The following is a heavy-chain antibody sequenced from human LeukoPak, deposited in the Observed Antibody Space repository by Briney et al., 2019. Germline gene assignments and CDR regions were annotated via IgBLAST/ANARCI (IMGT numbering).Heavy chain of an antibody. Sequence: PSETLSLTCTVSGGSISSYYWSWIRQPPGKGLEWIGYIYYSGSTNYNPSLKSRVTISVDTSKNQFSLKLSSVTAADTAVYYCAREASDYYDSSGYFHFDYWGQGTLVTVSS. J-gene: IGHJ4*02. CDR1: GGSISSYY. V-gene: IGHV4-59*01. D-gene: IGHD3-22*01. CDR3: AREASDYYDSSGYFHFDY. CDR2: IYYSGST.